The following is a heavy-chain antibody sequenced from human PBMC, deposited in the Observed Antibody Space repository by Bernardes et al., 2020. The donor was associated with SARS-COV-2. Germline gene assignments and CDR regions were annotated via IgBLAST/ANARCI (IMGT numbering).Heavy chain of an antibody. CDR1: GYTFTGYY. D-gene: IGHD6-6*01. J-gene: IGHJ6*03. CDR3: ARTPSSLGYYYYMDV. V-gene: IGHV1-2*02. Sequence: ASVKVSCKASGYTFTGYYMHWVRQAPGQGLEWMGWINPTSGGTNYAQKFQGRVTMTRDTSISTAYMELSRLRSDDTAVYYCARTPSSLGYYYYMDVWGKGTTVTVSS. CDR2: INPTSGGT.